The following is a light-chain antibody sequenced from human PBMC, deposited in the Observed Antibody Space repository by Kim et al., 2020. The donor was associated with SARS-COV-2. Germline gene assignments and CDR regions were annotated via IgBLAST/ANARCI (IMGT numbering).Light chain of an antibody. CDR1: QSLSSSY. CDR2: GAS. V-gene: IGKV3-20*01. J-gene: IGKJ1*01. CDR3: QQCGSSQWT. Sequence: EIVLTQSPGTLSLSPGERATLSCGASQSLSSSYLVWYQQKPGQAPRLLIYGASRRATGIPDRFSGSGSGTDFTLTISRLEPEDFAVYYCQQCGSSQWTFGQGTKVDIK.